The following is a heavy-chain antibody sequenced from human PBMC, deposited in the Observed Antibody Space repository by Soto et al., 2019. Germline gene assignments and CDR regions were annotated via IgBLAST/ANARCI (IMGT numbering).Heavy chain of an antibody. V-gene: IGHV3-30*18. Sequence: GGSLRLSCAASGFTFSSYGMHWVRQAPGKGLEWVAVISYDGSNKYYADSVKGRFTISRDNSKNTLYLQMNSLRAEDTAVYYCAKESGCSSTSCYTYYYYYYMDVWGKGTTVTVSS. CDR3: AKESGCSSTSCYTYYYYYYMDV. J-gene: IGHJ6*03. D-gene: IGHD2-2*02. CDR1: GFTFSSYG. CDR2: ISYDGSNK.